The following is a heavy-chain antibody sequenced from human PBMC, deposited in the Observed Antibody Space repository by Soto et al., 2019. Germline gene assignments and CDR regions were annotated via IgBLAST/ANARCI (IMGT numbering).Heavy chain of an antibody. CDR3: ARDPGKDAAIDY. V-gene: IGHV3-33*01. CDR2: IWHDGKNK. J-gene: IGHJ4*02. Sequence: QVQVVESGGGVVQPGTSLRLSCAASGFRFSNFGMHWVRQAPGKGLEWVAVIWHDGKNKYYADSVEGRFTISRDNSKNTLYLQMNSLRAEDPAVYYCARDPGKDAAIDYWCQGTLVIVSS. CDR1: GFRFSNFG. D-gene: IGHD6-25*01.